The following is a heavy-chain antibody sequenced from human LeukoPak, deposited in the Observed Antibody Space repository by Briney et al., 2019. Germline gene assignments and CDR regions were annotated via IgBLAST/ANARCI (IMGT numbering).Heavy chain of an antibody. V-gene: IGHV4-61*02. CDR3: ARDRPRYSYGLGEDAFDI. Sequence: SETLSLTCTVSGGSLSSGSYYWGWIRQPAGKGLEWLGRIYTSGSTNYNPSLKSRVTISVDTSKNQFSLKLSSVTAADTAVYYCARDRPRYSYGLGEDAFDIWGQGTMVTVSS. D-gene: IGHD5-18*01. J-gene: IGHJ3*02. CDR1: GGSLSSGSYY. CDR2: IYTSGST.